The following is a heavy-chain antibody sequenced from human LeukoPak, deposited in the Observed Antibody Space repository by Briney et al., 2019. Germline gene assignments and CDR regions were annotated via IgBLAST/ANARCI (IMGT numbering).Heavy chain of an antibody. CDR3: ARIASHSSSWYDGGY. Sequence: PGGSLRLSCAASGFTFSSYEMNWVRQAPGKGLVWVSRINSDGSSTSYADSVKGRFTISRDNAKNTLYLQMNSLRAEDTGVYYCARIASHSSSWYDGGYWGQGTLVTVSS. J-gene: IGHJ4*02. CDR2: INSDGSST. CDR1: GFTFSSYE. D-gene: IGHD6-13*01. V-gene: IGHV3-74*01.